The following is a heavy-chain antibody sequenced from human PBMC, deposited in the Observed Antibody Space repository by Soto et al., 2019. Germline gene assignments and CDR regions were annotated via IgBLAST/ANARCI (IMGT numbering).Heavy chain of an antibody. CDR2: ISGSVSST. Sequence: EVQLLESGGGLVQPGGSLRLSCAASGFTFSSYAMSWVRQAPGKGLEWVSAISGSVSSTYYPDSVKGRFTISRDNSKKTLYLQMNSLRAEDTAVYYCAKSPGSGWAYYYYGMDVWGQGTTVTVSS. CDR1: GFTFSSYA. CDR3: AKSPGSGWAYYYYGMDV. J-gene: IGHJ6*02. D-gene: IGHD6-19*01. V-gene: IGHV3-23*01.